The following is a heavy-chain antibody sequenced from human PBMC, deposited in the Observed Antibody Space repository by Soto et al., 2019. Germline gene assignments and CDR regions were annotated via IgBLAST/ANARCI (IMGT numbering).Heavy chain of an antibody. V-gene: IGHV3-30*18. J-gene: IGHJ6*02. CDR3: ANDQSTNSRSYHALDV. D-gene: IGHD2-8*01. CDR2: VSNDGSNK. CDR1: EFTFSSYA. Sequence: QVQLVESGGGVVQPGESLRLSCAASEFTFSSYAMHWVRQAPGKGLEWVAVVSNDGSNKYYADSVKGRFTISRDNSKNTLNLQMNSLRAEDTAVYYCANDQSTNSRSYHALDVWGQGTTVTVSS.